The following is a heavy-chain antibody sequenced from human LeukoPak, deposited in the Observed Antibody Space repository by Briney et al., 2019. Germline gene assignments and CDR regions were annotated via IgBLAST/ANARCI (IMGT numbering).Heavy chain of an antibody. CDR1: GFTFSSYA. Sequence: PGGSLRLSCAASGFTFSSYAMSWVRQAPGKGLEWVSGISGSGGSTYYADSVKGRFTISRDNSKNTLYLQMNSLRAEDTAVYYCAKTTYYDFRSDYPEYCFDYWGQGTLVTVSS. CDR2: ISGSGGST. D-gene: IGHD3-3*01. CDR3: AKTTYYDFRSDYPEYCFDY. V-gene: IGHV3-23*01. J-gene: IGHJ4*02.